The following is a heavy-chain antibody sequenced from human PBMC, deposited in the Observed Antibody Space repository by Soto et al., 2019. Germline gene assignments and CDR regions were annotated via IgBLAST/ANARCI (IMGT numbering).Heavy chain of an antibody. CDR2: INPNSGT. Sequence: ASVKVSCKASGYIFTGYYIHCVRQAPGQVLEWMGWINPNSGTNYAQNFQGRVIMTRDTSISTAYMELSGLRFDDTAVYYCATRHTSGRDAFHIWGQGTMVTVSS. D-gene: IGHD6-25*01. CDR3: ATRHTSGRDAFHI. V-gene: IGHV1-2*02. J-gene: IGHJ3*02. CDR1: GYIFTGYY.